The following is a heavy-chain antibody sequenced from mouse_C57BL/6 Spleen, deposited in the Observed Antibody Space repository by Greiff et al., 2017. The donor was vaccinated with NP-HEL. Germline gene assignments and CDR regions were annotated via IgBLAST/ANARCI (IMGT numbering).Heavy chain of an antibody. V-gene: IGHV5-4*01. CDR1: GFTFSSYA. D-gene: IGHD1-1*01. J-gene: IGHJ1*03. Sequence: EVQRVESGGGLVKPGGSLKLSCAASGFTFSSYAMSWVRQTPEKRLEWVATISDGGSYTYYPDNVKGRFTISRDNAKNNLYLQMSHLKSEDTAMYYCARDRGYYGSRYFDVWGTGTTVTVSS. CDR2: ISDGGSYT. CDR3: ARDRGYYGSRYFDV.